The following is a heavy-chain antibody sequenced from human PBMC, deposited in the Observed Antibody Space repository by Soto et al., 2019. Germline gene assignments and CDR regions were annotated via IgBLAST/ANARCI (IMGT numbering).Heavy chain of an antibody. Sequence: QVQLQESGPGLVKPSQTLSLTCTVSGGSISSGGYYWSWIRQHPGKGLEWIGYIYYSGSTYYNPSLKSRVTIAVDTSKNQFSLKLSSVIAADTAVYYCARGGWVVRGPIDYWGQGTLVTVSS. CDR2: IYYSGST. CDR3: ARGGWVVRGPIDY. J-gene: IGHJ4*02. V-gene: IGHV4-31*03. CDR1: GGSISSGGYY. D-gene: IGHD3-10*01.